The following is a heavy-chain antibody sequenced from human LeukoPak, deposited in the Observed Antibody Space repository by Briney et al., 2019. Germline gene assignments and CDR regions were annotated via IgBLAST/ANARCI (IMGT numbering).Heavy chain of an antibody. CDR1: GGSISSYY. CDR3: ARHVKGSTHGFDP. Sequence: SETLSLTCTVSGGSISSYYWGWIRQPPGKGLEWIGYIYYSGSTNHNPSLKSRVTISVDTSKNQFSLKLSSVTAADTAVYYCARHVKGSTHGFDPWGQGTLVTVSS. V-gene: IGHV4-59*08. D-gene: IGHD2/OR15-2a*01. J-gene: IGHJ5*02. CDR2: IYYSGST.